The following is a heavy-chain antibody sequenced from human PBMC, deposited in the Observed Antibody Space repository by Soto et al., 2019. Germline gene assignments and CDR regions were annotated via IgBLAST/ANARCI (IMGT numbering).Heavy chain of an antibody. Sequence: ASVKVSCTASGYTFTSYGISWVRQAPGQGLEWMGWISAYNGNTNYAQKLQGRVTMTTDTSTSTAHMELSSLRSEDTAVYYCARVVEYYDSSGYLDAFDIWGQGTMVTVSS. J-gene: IGHJ3*02. D-gene: IGHD3-22*01. V-gene: IGHV1-18*01. CDR2: ISAYNGNT. CDR3: ARVVEYYDSSGYLDAFDI. CDR1: GYTFTSYG.